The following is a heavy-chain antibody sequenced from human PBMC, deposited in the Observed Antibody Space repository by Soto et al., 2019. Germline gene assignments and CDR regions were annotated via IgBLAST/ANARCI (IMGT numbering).Heavy chain of an antibody. CDR1: GFTFSSYE. Sequence: GGSRRLSWAASGFTFSSYEMNWVRQAPGKWLEWVSYISNSGTTIYYTDSVKGRLTIPRDNSKNTLYLQMNSLRAEDTAVYYCARDRAAAGTAHITEYYYYYYGMDVWGQGTTVTVSS. D-gene: IGHD6-13*01. J-gene: IGHJ6*02. V-gene: IGHV3-48*03. CDR2: ISNSGTTI. CDR3: ARDRAAAGTAHITEYYYYYYGMDV.